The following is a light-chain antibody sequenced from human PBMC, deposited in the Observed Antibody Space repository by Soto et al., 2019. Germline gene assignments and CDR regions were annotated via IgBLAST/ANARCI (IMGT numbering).Light chain of an antibody. CDR1: SSDVGKYDY. Sequence: QSVLTQPPSASGSPGQSVTISCTGTSSDVGKYDYVSWFQHHPGKAPKLIIYEVSKRPSGVPDRFSGSKSGSTASLTVSGLQTEDEADYYCITRVAPSNAFVTGTTLTVL. CDR2: EVS. CDR3: ITRVAPSNA. V-gene: IGLV2-8*01. J-gene: IGLJ1*01.